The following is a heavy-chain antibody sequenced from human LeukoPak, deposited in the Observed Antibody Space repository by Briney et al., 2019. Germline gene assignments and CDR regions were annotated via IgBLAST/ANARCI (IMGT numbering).Heavy chain of an antibody. D-gene: IGHD2-15*01. CDR2: ISYDGSNK. V-gene: IGHV3-30*18. CDR1: GFTFSSYG. J-gene: IGHJ6*02. CDR3: AKDSRRYCSGGSCYGGRGYYHYYGMDV. Sequence: PGGSLRLSCAASGFTFSSYGMHWVRQAPGKGLEWVAVISYDGSNKYYADSVKGRFTISRDNSKNTLYLQMNSLRAEDTAVYYCAKDSRRYCSGGSCYGGRGYYHYYGMDVWGQGTTVTVSS.